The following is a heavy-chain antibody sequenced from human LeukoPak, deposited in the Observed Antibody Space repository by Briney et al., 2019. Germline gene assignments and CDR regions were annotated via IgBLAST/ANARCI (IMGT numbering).Heavy chain of an antibody. CDR2: IYYTGSGST. CDR1: GGSISSYY. D-gene: IGHD6-19*01. J-gene: IGHJ4*02. V-gene: IGHV4-59*08. CDR3: ARHAVYAGSGWAFDF. Sequence: SETLSLTCTVSGGSISSYYWSWIRQPPGKGLGWIGYIYYTGSGSTSHNPSLKSRVTISVDTSKNQFSLNLNSVTAADTAVYYCARHAVYAGSGWAFDFWGQGTLVTVSS.